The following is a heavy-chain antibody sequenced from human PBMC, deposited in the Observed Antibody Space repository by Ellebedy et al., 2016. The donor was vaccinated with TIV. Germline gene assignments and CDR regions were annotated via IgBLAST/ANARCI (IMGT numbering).Heavy chain of an antibody. J-gene: IGHJ5*02. CDR2: IHYTGST. CDR1: GGSISGFY. CDR3: ASRRWLPLPGS. D-gene: IGHD5-24*01. V-gene: IGHV4-59*01. Sequence: MPSETLSLTCTVSGGSISGFYWSWIRQPPGKGLEWIGYIHYTGSTNYNPSLKSRVTTSVDTSKNQFSRKLSSVTAADTAVYYCASRRWLPLPGSWGQGTLVTVSS.